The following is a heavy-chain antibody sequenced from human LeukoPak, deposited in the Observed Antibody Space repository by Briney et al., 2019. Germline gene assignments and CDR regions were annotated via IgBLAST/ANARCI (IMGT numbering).Heavy chain of an antibody. CDR3: ATATQPRGYFLH. CDR2: ISVNDGGT. J-gene: IGHJ1*01. V-gene: IGHV1-18*01. Sequence: ASVKVSCKASGYTFTTYSLAWVRQAPGQSLEWMGWISVNDGGTNYAQSFQDRVTLTRDTSTNTAYLELRSLRSDDTAIIYCATATQPRGYFLHWGQGTLVTVSS. D-gene: IGHD2-2*01. CDR1: GYTFTTYS.